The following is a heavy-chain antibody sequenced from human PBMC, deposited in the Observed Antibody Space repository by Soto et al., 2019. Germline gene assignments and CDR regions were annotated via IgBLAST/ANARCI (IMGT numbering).Heavy chain of an antibody. V-gene: IGHV4-34*01. CDR1: GGSFSGYY. CDR3: ARGRTLYDFWSGYYLGWFDP. Sequence: SETLSLTCAVYGGSFSGYYWSWIRQPPGKGLKWIGEINHRGSTNYNPSLKSRVTISVDTSKNQFSLKLSSVTAADTAVYYCARGRTLYDFWSGYYLGWFDPWGQGTLVTVSS. CDR2: INHRGST. D-gene: IGHD3-3*01. J-gene: IGHJ5*02.